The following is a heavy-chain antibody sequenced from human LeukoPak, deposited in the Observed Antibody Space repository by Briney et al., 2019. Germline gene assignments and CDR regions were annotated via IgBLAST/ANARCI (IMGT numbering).Heavy chain of an antibody. CDR2: IYSGGST. D-gene: IGHD5-18*01. J-gene: IGHJ4*02. Sequence: PGGSLRLSCAASGFTVSSNYMSWVRQAPGKGLEWVSVIYSGGSTYYADSVKGRFTISRDNSKNTLYLQMNSLRAEDTAVYYCARDVSGYSYGSLSYWGQGTLVTVSS. CDR3: ARDVSGYSYGSLSY. CDR1: GFTVSSNY. V-gene: IGHV3-53*01.